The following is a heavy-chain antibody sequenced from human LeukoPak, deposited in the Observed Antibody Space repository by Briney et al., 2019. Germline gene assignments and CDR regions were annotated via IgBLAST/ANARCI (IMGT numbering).Heavy chain of an antibody. CDR1: GFTVSTNY. Sequence: GGSLRLSCAASGFTVSTNYVSWVRQAPGKGLEWVSVIYRSGSTYYADSVKGRFTISRDNSKNTLYLQMNRLRAEDTAVYYCARDSGHDTFDIWGQGTMVTVSS. V-gene: IGHV3-53*01. CDR2: IYRSGST. J-gene: IGHJ3*02. CDR3: ARDSGHDTFDI.